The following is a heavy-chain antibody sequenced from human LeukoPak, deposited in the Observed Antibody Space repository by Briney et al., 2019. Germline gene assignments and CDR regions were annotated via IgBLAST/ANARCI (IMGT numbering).Heavy chain of an antibody. J-gene: IGHJ4*02. CDR1: GGSISSGGYS. V-gene: IGHV4-30-2*01. Sequence: TLSLTCAVSGGSISSGGYSWSWIRQPPGKGLEWIGYIYHSGSTYYNSSLKSRVTISVDRSKNQFSLKLSSVTAADTAVYYCARSITISKPLEYYFDYWGQGTLVTVSS. D-gene: IGHD3-9*01. CDR3: ARSITISKPLEYYFDY. CDR2: IYHSGST.